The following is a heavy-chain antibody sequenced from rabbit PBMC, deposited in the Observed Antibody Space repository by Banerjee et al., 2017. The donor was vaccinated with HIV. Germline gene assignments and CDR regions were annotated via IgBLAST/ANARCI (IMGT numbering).Heavy chain of an antibody. J-gene: IGHJ6*01. V-gene: IGHV1S45*01. CDR2: IYAGTNGST. CDR1: GFDFSSGYD. Sequence: QEQLVESGGGLVQPGASLTLTCTASGFDFSSGYDMCWVRQAPGKGLEWIACIYAGTNGSTYYASWAKGRFTISKTSSTTVTLQMTSLTAADTATYFCARWGAAHTAGVDLWGPGTLVTVS. CDR3: ARWGAAHTAGVDL. D-gene: IGHD3-1*01.